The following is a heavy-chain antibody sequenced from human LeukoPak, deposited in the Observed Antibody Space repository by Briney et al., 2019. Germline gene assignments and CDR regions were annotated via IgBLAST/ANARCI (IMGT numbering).Heavy chain of an antibody. CDR3: ARDLSGWYYFDY. CDR2: INPSGGST. J-gene: IGHJ4*02. D-gene: IGHD6-19*01. CDR1: GYTFTSYY. Sequence: ASVKVSCKASGYTFTSYYMHWVRQAPGQGLEWMGIINPSGGSTSYAQKFQGRVTMTRDTSTNTVYMELSSLRSEDTAVYYCARDLSGWYYFDYWGQGTLVTVSS. V-gene: IGHV1-46*01.